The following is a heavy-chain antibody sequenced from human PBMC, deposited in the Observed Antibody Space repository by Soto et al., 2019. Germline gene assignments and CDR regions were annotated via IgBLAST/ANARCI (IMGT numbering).Heavy chain of an antibody. CDR1: GFRFSDYS. CDR3: AGSQVLRYFDWPDY. CDR2: ISSSSFTI. V-gene: IGHV3-48*01. Sequence: PGGSLRLSCAASGFRFSDYSMNWVRQAPGRGLEWVSYISSSSFTIHYADSVEGRFAISRDNAKNSLYLQMNSLRAEDTAVYYCAGSQVLRYFDWPDYWGQGTLVTAPQ. J-gene: IGHJ4*02. D-gene: IGHD3-9*01.